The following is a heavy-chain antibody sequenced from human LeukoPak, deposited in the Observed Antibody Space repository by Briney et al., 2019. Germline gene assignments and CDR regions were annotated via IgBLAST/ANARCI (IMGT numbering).Heavy chain of an antibody. CDR2: INPNSGGT. CDR1: GYTFTGYY. J-gene: IGHJ4*02. D-gene: IGHD3-3*01. Sequence: ASVKVSCKASGYTFTGYYMHWVRQAPGQGLEWMGWINPNSGGTNYAQKFQGRVTMTRDTSISTAYMELSRLRSDDTAVYYCARDLKFLEWLSTFDYWGQGTLVTVSS. CDR3: ARDLKFLEWLSTFDY. V-gene: IGHV1-2*02.